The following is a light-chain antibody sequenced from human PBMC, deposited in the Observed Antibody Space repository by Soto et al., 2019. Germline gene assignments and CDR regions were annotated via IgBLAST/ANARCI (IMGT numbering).Light chain of an antibody. CDR3: QQYDNLPLP. CDR2: ESS. V-gene: IGKV1-33*01. J-gene: IGKJ3*01. Sequence: DIQMTQSPPSLSASVGDRVTITCRASQYISNYLNWYQQKPGKAPKVLIYESSNLEAWVPSRFSGSGSGTEFTFTISSLQPEDIATYYCQQYDNLPLPFGPGTKVDI. CDR1: QYISNY.